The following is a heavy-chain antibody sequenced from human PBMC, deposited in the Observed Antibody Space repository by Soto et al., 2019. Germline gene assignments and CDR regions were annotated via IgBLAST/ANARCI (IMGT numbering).Heavy chain of an antibody. CDR1: GFTFSSLW. CDR2: IKPDGSDQ. Sequence: EVQLVESGGGLVLPGGSLRLSCAASGFTFSSLWMSWVRQAPGKGLEWVANIKPDGSDQYYVDSVKGRFTISRDNARNSLYLPMNSLRGDDTAVYYCTRAGGSYYFDFWGQGTLVTVSA. CDR3: TRAGGSYYFDF. D-gene: IGHD3-10*01. J-gene: IGHJ4*02. V-gene: IGHV3-7*01.